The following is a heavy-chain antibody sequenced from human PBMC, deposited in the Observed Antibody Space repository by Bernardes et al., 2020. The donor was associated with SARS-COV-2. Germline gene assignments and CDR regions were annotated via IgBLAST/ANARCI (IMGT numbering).Heavy chain of an antibody. CDR2: IKPDGSEK. CDR1: GFIFSHYW. D-gene: IGHD3-3*01. CDR3: ARDGLETGMFIPSYYYYGMDV. Sequence: RHLRRSRAASGFIFSHYWMSWVRPAPGKGLEWVANIKPDGSEKYSVDSVKGRFRISRDNANDLLYLQLSSLRAEDTAVYYCARDGLETGMFIPSYYYYGMDVWGQGTTVTVSS. V-gene: IGHV3-7*03. J-gene: IGHJ6*02.